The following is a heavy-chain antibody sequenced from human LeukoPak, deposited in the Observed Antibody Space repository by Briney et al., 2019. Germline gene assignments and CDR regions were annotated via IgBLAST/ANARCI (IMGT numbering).Heavy chain of an antibody. J-gene: IGHJ4*02. V-gene: IGHV3-23*01. Sequence: GGSLRLSCAASGFTFNSYGMSWVRQAPGKGLGWVSAISGSGGNTYYADSVKGRFTISRDNSKNMLYLQMNSLRADDTAVYYCAKVIFGVAMSEGPDYWGQGTLVTVSS. CDR1: GFTFNSYG. D-gene: IGHD3-3*01. CDR2: ISGSGGNT. CDR3: AKVIFGVAMSEGPDY.